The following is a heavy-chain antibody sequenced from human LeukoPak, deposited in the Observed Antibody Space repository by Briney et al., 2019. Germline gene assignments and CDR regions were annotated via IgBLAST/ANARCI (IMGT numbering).Heavy chain of an antibody. J-gene: IGHJ4*02. Sequence: GGSLRLSCAASGFTFSSYAMSWVRQAPGKGLEWVSAISGSGGSTYYADSVKGRFTISRDNSKNTLYLQMNSLRAEDTAVYYCAKGDATIFGVVIPRDYWGQGTLVTVSS. V-gene: IGHV3-23*01. CDR1: GFTFSSYA. CDR2: ISGSGGST. D-gene: IGHD3-3*01. CDR3: AKGDATIFGVVIPRDY.